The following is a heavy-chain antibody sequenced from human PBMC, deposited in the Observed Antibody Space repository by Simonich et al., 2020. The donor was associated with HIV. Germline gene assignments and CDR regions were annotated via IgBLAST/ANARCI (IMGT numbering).Heavy chain of an antibody. D-gene: IGHD3-10*01. CDR1: GGSISSGYY. CDR2: FYHTGST. J-gene: IGHJ4*02. CDR3: ASSTGSYGSGSYTDY. Sequence: QVLLQESGPGLVKPSETLSLTCSVSGGSISSGYYWGWIRQPPGKGLEWIGNFYHTGSTYYNPSLESRVSISVDTAKNQFSLELSSVTAADTAVYYCASSTGSYGSGSYTDYWGQGTLVTVSS. V-gene: IGHV4-38-2*02.